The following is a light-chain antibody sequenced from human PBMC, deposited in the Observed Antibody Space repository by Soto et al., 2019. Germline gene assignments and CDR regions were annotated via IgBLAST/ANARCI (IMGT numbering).Light chain of an antibody. CDR3: QKYNTAPFT. V-gene: IGKV1-27*01. CDR2: ASS. Sequence: DIQMTQSPSSLSASVGDRVTITCRASDTISVYLAWYQHKPGKGPERLIYASSILQSGIPSRFSGSRSDTEFTLTISSLQPEDVGTYYCQKYNTAPFTFGPGTQVEIK. J-gene: IGKJ3*01. CDR1: DTISVY.